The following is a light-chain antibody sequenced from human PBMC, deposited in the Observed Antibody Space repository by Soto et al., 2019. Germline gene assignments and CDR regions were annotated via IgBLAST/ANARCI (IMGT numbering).Light chain of an antibody. Sequence: DIQMTQSPSSLSASVGDRVTITCQASQDISNYLNWYQQKPGKAPKLLIYDASNLETGVPSRFSGSGSGTDFTLTISSLQPEDVATYYCQKYNSAPLTFGGGTKVDI. V-gene: IGKV1-27*01. J-gene: IGKJ4*01. CDR1: QDISNY. CDR3: QKYNSAPLT. CDR2: DAS.